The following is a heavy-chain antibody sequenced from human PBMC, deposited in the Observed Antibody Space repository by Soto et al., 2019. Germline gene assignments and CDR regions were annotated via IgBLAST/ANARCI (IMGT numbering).Heavy chain of an antibody. Sequence: ASVKISCKASGYTFTSYGIHWVRQAPGQRLEWMGWINAANGDTKYSPKFQGRVTITRDTSASTAYMELSSLRSEDTAVYYCVRRHVSATGIDWFDPWGEGTLVTVS. CDR1: GYTFTSYG. J-gene: IGHJ5*02. D-gene: IGHD6-13*01. CDR2: INAANGDT. V-gene: IGHV1-3*01. CDR3: VRRHVSATGIDWFDP.